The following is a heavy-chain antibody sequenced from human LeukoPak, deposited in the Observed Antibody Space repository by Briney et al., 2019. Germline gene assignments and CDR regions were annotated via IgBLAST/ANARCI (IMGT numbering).Heavy chain of an antibody. V-gene: IGHV4-39*01. CDR2: IYYSGST. Sequence: SETLSLTCAVSGGSVSSSSFYWGWIRQPPGKGLEWIAIIYYSGSTYYNPSLKSRVTISVDTSKNQFSLKLSSVTASDTAVYYCARRFAPSRNDAFDIWGQGTMVTVSS. CDR1: GGSVSSSSFY. CDR3: ARRFAPSRNDAFDI. D-gene: IGHD3-10*01. J-gene: IGHJ3*02.